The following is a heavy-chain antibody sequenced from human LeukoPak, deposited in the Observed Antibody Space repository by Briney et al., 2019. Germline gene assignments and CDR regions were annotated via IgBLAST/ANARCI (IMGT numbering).Heavy chain of an antibody. V-gene: IGHV4-59*01. D-gene: IGHD7-27*01. CDR2: IYNSGST. J-gene: IGHJ4*02. CDR3: ARGLGTQNWGSRGGLDC. Sequence: SETLSLTCTVSGGAISAYSWSWVRQPPGXGMEWTGNIYNSGSTDYEPFLKSRVTISRDTSKNQIQLRLNSVTAADTAVYYCARGLGTQNWGSRGGLDCWGQGTLVTVSS. CDR1: GGAISAYS.